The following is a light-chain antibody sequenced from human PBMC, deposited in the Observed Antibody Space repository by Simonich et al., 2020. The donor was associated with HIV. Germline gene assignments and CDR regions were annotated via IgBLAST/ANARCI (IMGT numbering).Light chain of an antibody. J-gene: IGKJ1*01. Sequence: DIQMTQSPSSLSASVGDRVTITCRASQSISTYLHWYQLKPGKAPKLLIYAASSLQSGVPSRFSGSGSGTEFTLTISSLEPEDFAVYYCQQRSNWPWTFGQGTKVEIK. V-gene: IGKV1-39*01. CDR1: QSISTY. CDR3: QQRSNWPWT. CDR2: AAS.